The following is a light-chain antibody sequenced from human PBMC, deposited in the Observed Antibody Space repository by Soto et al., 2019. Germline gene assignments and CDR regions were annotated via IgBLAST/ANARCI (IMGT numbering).Light chain of an antibody. CDR2: SIS. CDR1: TGAVTSDHY. J-gene: IGLJ3*02. Sequence: QAVVTQEPSLTVSPGGTVTLTCASSTGAVTSDHYPKWFRQKPGQAPRALIYSISNKHPWTPAHFSGSLLGGKAALTLSGVQPEDEADYYCLLYYGDTYYGGAWVFGGGTKLTVL. V-gene: IGLV7-43*01. CDR3: LLYYGDTYYGGAWV.